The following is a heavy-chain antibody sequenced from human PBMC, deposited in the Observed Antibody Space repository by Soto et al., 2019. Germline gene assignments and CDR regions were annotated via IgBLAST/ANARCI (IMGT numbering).Heavy chain of an antibody. CDR3: ASGIQLWLRRIHNGYSG. CDR1: GGTFSTYA. D-gene: IGHD5-18*01. V-gene: IGHV1-69*12. CDR2: IIPMFGTA. Sequence: QVQLVQSGAEVKKPESSVKVSFKAPGGTFSTYAISWVRQAPGQGLEWMGGIIPMFGTANYAQRFQDRVTITADESTNTVYMELSSLRSEDTAVYFCASGIQLWLRRIHNGYSGWGQGTLVTVS. J-gene: IGHJ4*02.